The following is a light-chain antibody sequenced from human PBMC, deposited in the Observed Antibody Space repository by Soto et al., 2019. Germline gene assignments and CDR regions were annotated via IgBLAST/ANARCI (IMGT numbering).Light chain of an antibody. V-gene: IGKV3-20*01. CDR1: QSVSSIQ. J-gene: IGKJ1*01. Sequence: EVVLTQSPGTLSLSPGERATLSCRASQSVSSIQLTWFQQKPGQAPRLLIYGASNRATGIPDRFSGSGSGTDFTLTISRLEPEDFAVYYCQQYKNWPLFGQGTKVDI. CDR2: GAS. CDR3: QQYKNWPL.